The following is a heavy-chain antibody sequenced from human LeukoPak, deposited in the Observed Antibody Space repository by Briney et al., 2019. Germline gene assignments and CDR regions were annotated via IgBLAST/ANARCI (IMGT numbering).Heavy chain of an antibody. Sequence: SQTLSLTSPVAGGSLSSGRSWWSWLRQPAVRGLEGCTRIYATRSTHYNPSLKSRCTISLDKAQNQFSLTPSSVTAADTAVYCCARVAAAGDFDYWGQGTLVTVSS. CDR3: ARVAAAGDFDY. CDR2: IYATRST. CDR1: GGSLSSGRSW. V-gene: IGHV4-61*02. D-gene: IGHD6-13*01. J-gene: IGHJ4*02.